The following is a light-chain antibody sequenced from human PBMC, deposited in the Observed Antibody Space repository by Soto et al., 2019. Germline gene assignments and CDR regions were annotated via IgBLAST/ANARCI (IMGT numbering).Light chain of an antibody. CDR2: GAS. V-gene: IGKV3-20*01. CDR1: QSVSSTY. Sequence: DIVSTQSPGTLSLSPGERATLSCRASQSVSSTYLAWYQQKPGQAPRLLIYGASSRATGVPDRFSGSGSGTDFTLTISSLQPEDVAAYYCQQYYSAPLTFGGGTKVDIK. CDR3: QQYYSAPLT. J-gene: IGKJ4*01.